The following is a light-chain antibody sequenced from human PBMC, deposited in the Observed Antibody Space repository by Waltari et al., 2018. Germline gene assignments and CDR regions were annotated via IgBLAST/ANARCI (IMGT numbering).Light chain of an antibody. V-gene: IGKV2-28*01. J-gene: IGKJ1*01. CDR1: QSLLHRNGNNY. Sequence: DIVVTQSPLSLPVTPGEPASISCRSSQSLLHRNGNNYLDWDLQKPGQSPQLLIYLGSNRASGVPARFSGSGSGTDFTLRISRVEAEDVGVYYCMQSLQALWTFGPGTKLEI. CDR2: LGS. CDR3: MQSLQALWT.